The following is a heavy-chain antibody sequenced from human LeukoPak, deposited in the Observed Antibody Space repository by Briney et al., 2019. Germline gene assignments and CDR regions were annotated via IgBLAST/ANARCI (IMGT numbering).Heavy chain of an antibody. Sequence: SETLSLTCTVSGGSISSSSYYRGWIRQPPGKGLEWIGSIYYSGSTYYNPSLKSRVTISVDTSKNQFSLKLSSVTAADTAVYYCARVIQDIVLYNWFDPWGQGTLVTVSS. CDR1: GGSISSSSYY. J-gene: IGHJ5*02. CDR3: ARVIQDIVLYNWFDP. D-gene: IGHD2-15*01. V-gene: IGHV4-39*07. CDR2: IYYSGST.